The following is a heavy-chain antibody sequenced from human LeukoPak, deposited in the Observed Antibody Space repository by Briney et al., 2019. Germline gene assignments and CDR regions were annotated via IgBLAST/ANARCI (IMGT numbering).Heavy chain of an antibody. CDR3: ARDATVEAVAGGFDY. CDR1: GGTFSSYA. D-gene: IGHD6-19*01. CDR2: IIPIFGTA. J-gene: IGHJ4*02. Sequence: SVKVSCKASGGTFSSYAISWVLQAPGQGLEWMGRIIPIFGTANYAQKFQGRVTITTDESTSTAYMELSSLRSEDTAVYYCARDATVEAVAGGFDYWGQGTLVTVSS. V-gene: IGHV1-69*05.